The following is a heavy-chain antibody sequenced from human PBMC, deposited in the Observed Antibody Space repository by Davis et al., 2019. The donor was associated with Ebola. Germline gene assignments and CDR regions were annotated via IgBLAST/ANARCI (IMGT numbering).Heavy chain of an antibody. V-gene: IGHV3-48*01. CDR2: ISSSSSTI. CDR3: ARDSCSSTSCYGVIDY. Sequence: PGGSLRLSCATSGFISSSFWMNWVRQAPGKGLEWVSYISSSSSTIYYADSVKGRFTISRDNAKNSLYLQMNSLRAEDTAVYYCARDSCSSTSCYGVIDYWGQGTLVTVSS. J-gene: IGHJ4*02. CDR1: GFISSSFW. D-gene: IGHD2-2*01.